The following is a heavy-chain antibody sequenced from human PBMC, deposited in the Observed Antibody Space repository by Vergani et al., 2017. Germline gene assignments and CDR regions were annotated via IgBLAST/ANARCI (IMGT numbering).Heavy chain of an antibody. J-gene: IGHJ5*02. Sequence: EVQLVESGGGLVQPGRSLRLSCTASGFTFGDYAMSWVRQAPGKGLEGVGFIRSKAYGGTTEYAASVKGRFTSSRDDSKSIAYLQMNSLKTEDTAVYYCTRDPIDWNYGVDPWGQGTLVTVSS. CDR3: TRDPIDWNYGVDP. CDR2: IRSKAYGGTT. D-gene: IGHD1-7*01. V-gene: IGHV3-49*04. CDR1: GFTFGDYA.